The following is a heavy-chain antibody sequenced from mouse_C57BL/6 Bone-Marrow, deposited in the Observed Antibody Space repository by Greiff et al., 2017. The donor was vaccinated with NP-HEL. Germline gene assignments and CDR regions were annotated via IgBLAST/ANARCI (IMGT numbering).Heavy chain of an antibody. V-gene: IGHV1-80*01. CDR1: GYAFSSYW. D-gene: IGHD1-1*01. Sequence: QVQLQQSGAELVKPGASVKISCKASGYAFSSYWMNWVKQRPGKGLEWIGQIYPGDGDTNYNGKFKGKATLTADKSSSTAYMQLSSLTSQDSAVYFCAREDYYGYWYFDVWGTGTTVTVSS. J-gene: IGHJ1*03. CDR3: AREDYYGYWYFDV. CDR2: IYPGDGDT.